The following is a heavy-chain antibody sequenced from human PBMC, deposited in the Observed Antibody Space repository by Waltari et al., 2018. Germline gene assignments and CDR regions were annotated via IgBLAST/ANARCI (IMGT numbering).Heavy chain of an antibody. V-gene: IGHV4-38-2*01. CDR2: IYHSGST. CDR1: GYSISSGYY. D-gene: IGHD6-13*01. CDR3: ARSSPGYSSSWYAY. Sequence: QVQLQESGPGLVQPSETLSLTCAVSGYSISSGYYWGWIRQPPGKGLEWIGSIYHSGSTYYNPSLKSRVTISVDTSKNQFSLKLSSVTAADTAVYYCARSSPGYSSSWYAYWGQGTLVTVSS. J-gene: IGHJ4*02.